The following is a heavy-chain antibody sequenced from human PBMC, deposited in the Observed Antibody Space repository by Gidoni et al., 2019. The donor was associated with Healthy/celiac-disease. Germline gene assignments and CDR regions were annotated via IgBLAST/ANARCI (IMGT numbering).Heavy chain of an antibody. D-gene: IGHD1-26*01. V-gene: IGHV3-21*01. J-gene: IGHJ4*02. CDR2: ISSSSIYI. Sequence: EVQLVESGGGLVKPGGALSLSCAASGFTLSSYSMNWVRQATGKGLEWVSSISSSSIYIYYADSVKGRFTISRDNAKNSLYLQMNSLRAEDTAVYYCARPGGGIVGAAVDYWGQGTLVTVSS. CDR3: ARPGGGIVGAAVDY. CDR1: GFTLSSYS.